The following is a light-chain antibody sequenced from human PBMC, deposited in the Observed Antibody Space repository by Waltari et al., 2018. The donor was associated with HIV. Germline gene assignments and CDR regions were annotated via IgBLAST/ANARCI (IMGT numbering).Light chain of an antibody. V-gene: IGLV1-44*01. CDR1: SSNIGSNT. CDR3: AVWDDSLRGV. J-gene: IGLJ2*01. CDR2: SNN. Sequence: QSVLTQPPSASGTPGQRVTISCSGSSSNIGSNTVNWYQQLPGTAPKLLIYSNNQRPSGIPDRFSGSKSGTSASLAISGLQSEDEADYYCAVWDDSLRGVFGGGTKLTVL.